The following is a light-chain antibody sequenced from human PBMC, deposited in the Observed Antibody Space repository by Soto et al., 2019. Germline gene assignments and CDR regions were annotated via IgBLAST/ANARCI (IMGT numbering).Light chain of an antibody. CDR3: QQYDDWPIT. Sequence: EIVLTQSPGTLSLSPGERATLSCRASQSVRSTYLAWYQQKPGQAPRLLIYGASSRATGIPDRFSGSGSGTDFTLTISRLQSEDFAIYYCQQYDDWPITFGQGTRLEIK. J-gene: IGKJ5*01. CDR1: QSVRSTY. CDR2: GAS. V-gene: IGKV3-20*01.